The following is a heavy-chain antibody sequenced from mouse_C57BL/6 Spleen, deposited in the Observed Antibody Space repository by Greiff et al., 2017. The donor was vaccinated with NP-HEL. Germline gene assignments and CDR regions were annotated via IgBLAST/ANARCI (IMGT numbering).Heavy chain of an antibody. CDR1: GYTFTDYY. J-gene: IGHJ2*01. CDR3: ARGERGY. V-gene: IGHV1-76*01. Sequence: VQLVESGAELVRPGASVKLSCKASGYTFTDYYINWVKQRPGQGLEWIARIYPGSGNTYYNEKFKGKATLTAEKSSSTAYMQRSSLTSEDSAVYFCARGERGYWGQGTTLTVSS. CDR2: IYPGSGNT.